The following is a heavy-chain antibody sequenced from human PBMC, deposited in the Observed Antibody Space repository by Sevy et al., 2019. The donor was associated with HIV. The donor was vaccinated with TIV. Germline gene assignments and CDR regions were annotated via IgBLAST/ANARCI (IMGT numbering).Heavy chain of an antibody. V-gene: IGHV1-2*02. CDR3: ARDMELVDEGTQEFFY. D-gene: IGHD1-7*01. CDR1: GYTFTGYY. Sequence: ASEVSCKASGYTFTGYYMHWVRQAPGQGLEWMGWINPNSGGTNYAQKFQDRVTMTRDTSINTAYMELSRLRSDDTALYYCARDMELVDEGTQEFFYWGQGTLVTVSS. CDR2: INPNSGGT. J-gene: IGHJ4*02.